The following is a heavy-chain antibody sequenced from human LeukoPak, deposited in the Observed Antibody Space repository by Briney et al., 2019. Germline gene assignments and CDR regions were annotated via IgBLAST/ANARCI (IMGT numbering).Heavy chain of an antibody. J-gene: IGHJ4*02. V-gene: IGHV4-59*02. CDR1: GDSVTGYY. D-gene: IGHD2-15*01. Sequence: SETLSLTCTVFGDSVTGYYLNWVRQPPGKGLEGIGHIYKIGTTNYNPSLKSRLTISADTSKNQFSLKLRSVTAADTAVYYCVIGVGWQPDYWGQGALVTVSS. CDR2: IYKIGTT. CDR3: VIGVGWQPDY.